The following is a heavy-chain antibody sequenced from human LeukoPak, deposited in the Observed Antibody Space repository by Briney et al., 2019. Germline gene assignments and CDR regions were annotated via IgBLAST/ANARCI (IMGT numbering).Heavy chain of an antibody. CDR2: IKSKTDGGTT. CDR1: GFTFSKAW. CDR3: TLDYYDSSGPLGY. V-gene: IGHV3-15*01. J-gene: IGHJ4*02. D-gene: IGHD3-22*01. Sequence: PGGSLRLSCAASGFTFSKAWMSWVRQAPGTGLEWVGRIKSKTDGGTTDYTAPVKGRFTISRDDSKNTLYLQMNSLKTEDTAVYYCTLDYYDSSGPLGYWGQGTLVTVSS.